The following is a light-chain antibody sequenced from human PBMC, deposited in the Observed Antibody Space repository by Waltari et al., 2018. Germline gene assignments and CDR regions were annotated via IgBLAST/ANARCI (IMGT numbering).Light chain of an antibody. J-gene: IGLJ1*01. Sequence: QSALTQPASVSGSPGQSITISCTGTSSDVGSYNLVSWYQQHPGKAPKLMIYEGSKRPSGVSNRFSGSTSGNTASLTISGLQAEDEADYYCCSYAGSSTSYVFGTGTMITVL. CDR3: CSYAGSSTSYV. V-gene: IGLV2-23*01. CDR2: EGS. CDR1: SSDVGSYNL.